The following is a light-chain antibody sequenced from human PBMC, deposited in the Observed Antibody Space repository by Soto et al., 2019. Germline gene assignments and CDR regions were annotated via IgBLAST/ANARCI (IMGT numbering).Light chain of an antibody. Sequence: IQLTQSPSSLSASVGDRVTITCRASQGLNTNLAWYQQKPGKAPNLLIYGASTLQKGVPSIFSGNGSGTVFTLTISSLQPEDLATYYSQQSNNYFTFGPGTKVDIK. CDR3: QQSNNYFT. CDR1: QGLNTN. J-gene: IGKJ3*01. CDR2: GAS. V-gene: IGKV1-9*01.